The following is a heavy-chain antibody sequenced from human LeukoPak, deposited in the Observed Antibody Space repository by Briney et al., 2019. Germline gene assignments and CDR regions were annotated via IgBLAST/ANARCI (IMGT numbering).Heavy chain of an antibody. CDR1: GFTFSSYA. Sequence: GGSLRLSCAASGFTFSSYAMSWVRQAPGKGLEWVSAISGSGGSTYYADSVKGRFTISRDNSKNTLYLQMNSLRAEDTAVYYCAPNRGSGGYYYYGTDVWGQGTTVTVSS. CDR2: ISGSGGST. D-gene: IGHD1-14*01. CDR3: APNRGSGGYYYYGTDV. J-gene: IGHJ6*02. V-gene: IGHV3-23*01.